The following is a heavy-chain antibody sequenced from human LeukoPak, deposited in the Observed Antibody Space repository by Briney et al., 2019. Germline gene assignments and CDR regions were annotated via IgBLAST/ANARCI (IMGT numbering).Heavy chain of an antibody. CDR2: IKSKTDGGTT. V-gene: IGHV3-15*01. Sequence: GGSLRLSCAASGFTFSNAWMSWVRQAPGKGREWVGRIKSKTDGGTTDYAAPVKGRFTISRDDSKNTLYLQMNSLKTEDTAVYYCTTGAMTTVNPFDYWGQGTLVTVSS. D-gene: IGHD4-17*01. J-gene: IGHJ4*02. CDR1: GFTFSNAW. CDR3: TTGAMTTVNPFDY.